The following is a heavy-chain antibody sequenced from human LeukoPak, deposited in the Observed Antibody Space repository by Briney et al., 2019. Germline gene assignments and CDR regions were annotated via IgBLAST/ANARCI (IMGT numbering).Heavy chain of an antibody. CDR2: NGTAGDT. CDR3: ASSPAYSSSWYAIDN. CDR1: GFTFSNYD. J-gene: IGHJ4*02. Sequence: GGSLRLSCAASGFTFSNYDMHWVRQAAGKGLEWVSGNGTAGDTYYPASVKGRFTISRENAKNSLYLQMNSLSAGDTAVYYCASSPAYSSSWYAIDNWGQGTLVTVSS. V-gene: IGHV3-13*01. D-gene: IGHD6-13*01.